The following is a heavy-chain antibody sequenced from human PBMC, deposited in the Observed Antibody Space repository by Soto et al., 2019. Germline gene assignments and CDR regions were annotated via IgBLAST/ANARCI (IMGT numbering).Heavy chain of an antibody. V-gene: IGHV4-38-2*01. D-gene: IGHD5-18*01. CDR1: GYSISSDYF. J-gene: IGHJ5*02. CDR2: IYHSGST. Sequence: PSETLSLTCAVSGYSISSDYFWGWIRQPPGKGLEWIASIYHSGSTLYNPSLKSRVTISVDMSKNQFSLKLTSVIAADTAMYYCARGPGSTAFDPWGQGTLVTVSS. CDR3: ARGPGSTAFDP.